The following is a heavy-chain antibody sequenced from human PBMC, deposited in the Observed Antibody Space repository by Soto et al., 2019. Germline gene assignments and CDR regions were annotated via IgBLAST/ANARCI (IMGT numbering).Heavy chain of an antibody. D-gene: IGHD3-22*01. J-gene: IGHJ5*02. CDR3: ARDRSHYYDSSGRFDP. Sequence: GASVKVSCKASGYTFTGYYMHWVRQAPGQGLEWMGWINPNSGGTNYAQKFQGRVTMTRDTSISTAYMELSRLRSDDTAVYYCARDRSHYYDSSGRFDPWGQGTLVTVSS. CDR2: INPNSGGT. CDR1: GYTFTGYY. V-gene: IGHV1-2*02.